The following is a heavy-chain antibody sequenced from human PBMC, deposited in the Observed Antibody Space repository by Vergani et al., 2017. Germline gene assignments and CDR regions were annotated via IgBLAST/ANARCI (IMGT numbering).Heavy chain of an antibody. CDR3: ARDRGIAARVADY. D-gene: IGHD6-6*01. CDR2: ISGSGGST. CDR1: GFTFSSYA. V-gene: IGHV3-23*01. Sequence: EVQLLESGGGLVQPGGSLRLSCAASGFTFSSYAMIWVRQAPGKGLEWVSAISGSGGSTDYADSVKGRFTISRDNAKNSLYLQMNSLRAEDTAVYYCARDRGIAARVADYWGQGTLVTVSS. J-gene: IGHJ4*02.